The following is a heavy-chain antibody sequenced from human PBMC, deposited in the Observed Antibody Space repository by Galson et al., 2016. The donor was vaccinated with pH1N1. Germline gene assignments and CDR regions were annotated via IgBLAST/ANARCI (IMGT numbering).Heavy chain of an antibody. J-gene: IGHJ3*02. CDR3: AKDQDSEGRYDAFDI. Sequence: SLRLSCAASGFTFSTYAMSWVRQAPGKGLEWVSVIYSGGSSTYYADSVKGRFTISRDNPKNTLYLQMNSLRAEDTAVYYCAKDQDSEGRYDAFDIWGQGTMVTVSS. V-gene: IGHV3-23*03. CDR2: IYSGGSST. CDR1: GFTFSTYA. D-gene: IGHD6-19*01.